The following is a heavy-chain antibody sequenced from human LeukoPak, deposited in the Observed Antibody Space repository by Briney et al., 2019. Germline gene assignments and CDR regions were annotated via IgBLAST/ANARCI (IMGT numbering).Heavy chain of an antibody. V-gene: IGHV3-7*01. Sequence: GGSQRLSCAASGFTFSNTWMTWFRQAPGKGLELVATIKADGSEKYYVASVKGRFTISRDNAKNTLDLQMNSLRVEDTAVYYCARGQGLYWGQGTLVTVSS. CDR2: IKADGSEK. D-gene: IGHD3-22*01. CDR1: GFTFSNTW. CDR3: ARGQGLY. J-gene: IGHJ4*02.